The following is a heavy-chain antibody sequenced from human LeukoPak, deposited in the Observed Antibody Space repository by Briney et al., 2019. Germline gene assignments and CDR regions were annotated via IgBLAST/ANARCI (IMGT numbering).Heavy chain of an antibody. CDR3: ARETPQDSSSWYTRANWFDP. Sequence: PSETLSLTCTVSGGSISSYYWSWIRQPPGKGLEWIGYIYYSGSTNYNPSLKSRVTISVDTSKNQFSPKLSSVTAADTAVYYCARETPQDSSSWYTRANWFDPWGQGTLVTVSS. CDR2: IYYSGST. V-gene: IGHV4-59*01. J-gene: IGHJ5*02. D-gene: IGHD6-13*01. CDR1: GGSISSYY.